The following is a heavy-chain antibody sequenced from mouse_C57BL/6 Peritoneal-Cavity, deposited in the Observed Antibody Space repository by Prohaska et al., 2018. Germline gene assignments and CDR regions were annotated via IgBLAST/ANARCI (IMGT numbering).Heavy chain of an antibody. V-gene: IGHV2-2*01. D-gene: IGHD1-3*01. J-gene: IGHJ2*01. Sequence: GKVLEWLGVICRGGSTEYKAAFISRLSISKDKYKKQVFFKMNSMEADDTAIYYFCMGGGANYYCDYWGKGTTLTVSS. CDR2: ICRGGST. CDR3: CMGGGANYYCDY.